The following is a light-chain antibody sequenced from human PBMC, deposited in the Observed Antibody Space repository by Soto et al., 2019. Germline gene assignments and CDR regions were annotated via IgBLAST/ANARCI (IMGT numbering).Light chain of an antibody. CDR1: QSLLHSNGYNY. Sequence: SVMTQYPLSLPVTTGEPASIACRSSQSLLHSNGYNYLDWYLQKPGQSPQLLIYLGSNRASGVPDRFSGSGSGTDFTLKISRVEAEDVGVYYCMQPLQSWTFGQGTKVDIK. J-gene: IGKJ1*01. CDR2: LGS. CDR3: MQPLQSWT. V-gene: IGKV2-28*01.